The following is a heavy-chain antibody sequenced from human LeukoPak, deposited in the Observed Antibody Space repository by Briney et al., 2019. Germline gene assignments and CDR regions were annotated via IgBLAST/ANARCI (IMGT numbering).Heavy chain of an antibody. J-gene: IGHJ5*02. V-gene: IGHV4-31*03. Sequence: SETLSLTCTVSGGSISSGGYYWSLIRQHPGKGLEWIGYIYYSGSTYYNPSLKSRVTISVDTSKNQFSLKLSSVTAADTAVYYCARVMRGGYSYGYRPLWFDPWGQGTLVTVSS. CDR2: IYYSGST. CDR3: ARVMRGGYSYGYRPLWFDP. D-gene: IGHD5-18*01. CDR1: GGSISSGGYY.